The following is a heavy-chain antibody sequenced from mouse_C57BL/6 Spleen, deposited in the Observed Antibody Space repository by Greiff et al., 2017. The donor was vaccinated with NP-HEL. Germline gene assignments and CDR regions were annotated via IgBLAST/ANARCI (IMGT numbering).Heavy chain of an antibody. Sequence: QVQLQQPGTELVKPGASVKLSCKASGYTFTSYWMHWVKQRPGQGLEWIGNINPSNGGTNYNEKFKSKATLTVDKSSSTAYMQLSSLTSEDSAVYDGARNGYYGSSPWFAYGGQGTLVTVSA. CDR2: INPSNGGT. CDR3: ARNGYYGSSPWFAY. D-gene: IGHD1-1*01. CDR1: GYTFTSYW. V-gene: IGHV1-53*01. J-gene: IGHJ3*01.